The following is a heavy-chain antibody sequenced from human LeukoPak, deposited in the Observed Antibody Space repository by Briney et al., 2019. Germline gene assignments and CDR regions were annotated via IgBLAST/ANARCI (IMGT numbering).Heavy chain of an antibody. Sequence: GGSLRLSCAASGFTFSTYWMHWVRQAPGKGLVWVSCINSDGSSPSYADSVKGRFTISRDNAKNTVYLQMNSLRAEDTAVYYCAISSSAYSRFDYWGQGTLVTVSS. CDR2: INSDGSSP. V-gene: IGHV3-74*01. J-gene: IGHJ4*02. CDR1: GFTFSTYW. CDR3: AISSSAYSRFDY. D-gene: IGHD3-22*01.